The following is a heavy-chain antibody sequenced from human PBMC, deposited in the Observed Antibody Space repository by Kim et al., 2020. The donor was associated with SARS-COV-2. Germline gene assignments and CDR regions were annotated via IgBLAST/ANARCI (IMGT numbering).Heavy chain of an antibody. CDR2: IRSKAYGGTT. D-gene: IGHD6-13*01. Sequence: GGSLRLSCTASGFTFGDYAMSWFRQAPGKGLEWVGFIRSKAYGGTTEYAASVKGRFTISRDDSKSIAYLQMNSLKTEDTAVYYCTRGVAAAGLGGYYYYGMDVWGQGTTVTVAS. V-gene: IGHV3-49*03. J-gene: IGHJ6*02. CDR3: TRGVAAAGLGGYYYYGMDV. CDR1: GFTFGDYA.